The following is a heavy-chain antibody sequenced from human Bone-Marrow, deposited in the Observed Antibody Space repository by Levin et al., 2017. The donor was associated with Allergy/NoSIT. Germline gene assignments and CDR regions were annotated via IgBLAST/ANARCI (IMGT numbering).Heavy chain of an antibody. J-gene: IGHJ2*01. Sequence: QRGESLKISCAASGFTFRNYAMNWVRQAPGKGLEWVSGSSGRGENTYYADSVKGRFIMSRDNSKNTVSLQMSRLRDDDTAVYYCAKDSTMEITRDWHFDLWGRGTLVSVTS. V-gene: IGHV3-23*01. CDR3: AKDSTMEITRDWHFDL. D-gene: IGHD7-27*01. CDR2: SSGRGENT. CDR1: GFTFRNYA.